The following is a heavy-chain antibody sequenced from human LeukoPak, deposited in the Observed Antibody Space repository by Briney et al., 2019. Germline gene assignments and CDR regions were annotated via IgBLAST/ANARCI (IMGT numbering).Heavy chain of an antibody. V-gene: IGHV4-59*01. J-gene: IGHJ4*02. CDR3: ARGVVIAPQTFDY. CDR2: IYYSGST. CDR1: GGSFSGYY. Sequence: SETLSLTCAVYGGSFSGYYWSWIRQPPGKGLEWIGYIYYSGSTNYNPSLKSRVTISVDTSKSQFSLKLSSVTAADTAVYYCARGVVIAPQTFDYWGQGTLVTVSS. D-gene: IGHD2-21*01.